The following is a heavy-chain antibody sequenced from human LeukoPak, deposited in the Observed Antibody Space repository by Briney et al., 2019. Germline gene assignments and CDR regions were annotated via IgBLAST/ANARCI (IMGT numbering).Heavy chain of an antibody. Sequence: GGSLRRSCAASGFTFSSYSMNWVRQAPGKGLEWVANIKQDGSEKYYVDSVKGRVTISRDNAKNSLHLQMNSLRAEDTAVYYCARLIVGAIDYWGQGTLVTVSS. V-gene: IGHV3-7*01. J-gene: IGHJ4*02. CDR1: GFTFSSYS. D-gene: IGHD1-26*01. CDR3: ARLIVGAIDY. CDR2: IKQDGSEK.